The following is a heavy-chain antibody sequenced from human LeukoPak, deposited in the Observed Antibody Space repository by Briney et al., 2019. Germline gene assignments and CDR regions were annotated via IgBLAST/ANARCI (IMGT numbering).Heavy chain of an antibody. CDR1: GFTFSSSW. D-gene: IGHD5/OR15-5a*01. CDR3: ARDVYRSFDY. Sequence: GGSLRLSCVASGFTFSSSWMNWVRQAPGKGLEWVANIKYDGGEEYYVDSVKGRFTISRDNAQNSLYLQMNNLRAEDTAVYYCARDVYRSFDYWGKGTLVTVSS. CDR2: IKYDGGEE. J-gene: IGHJ4*02. V-gene: IGHV3-7*01.